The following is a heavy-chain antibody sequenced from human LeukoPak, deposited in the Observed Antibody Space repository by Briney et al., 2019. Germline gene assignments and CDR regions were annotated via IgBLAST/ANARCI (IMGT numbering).Heavy chain of an antibody. J-gene: IGHJ4*02. D-gene: IGHD3-22*01. CDR3: ARDSYYYDSSGFNFDY. CDR1: GFIFSSYA. Sequence: GGSLRLSCAASGFIFSSYAMHWVRQAPGKGLEWVAVISYDGSNKYYADSVKGRFTISRDNSKNTLYLQMNSLRAEDTAVYYCARDSYYYDSSGFNFDYWGQGTLVTVSS. CDR2: ISYDGSNK. V-gene: IGHV3-30-3*01.